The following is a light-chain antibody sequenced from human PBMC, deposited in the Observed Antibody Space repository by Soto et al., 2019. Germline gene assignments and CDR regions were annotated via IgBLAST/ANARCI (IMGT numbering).Light chain of an antibody. CDR1: SSDLGSYNY. V-gene: IGLV2-14*03. CDR3: SSYTGSSTLVV. CDR2: DVS. J-gene: IGLJ2*01. Sequence: QSVLTQPASVSGSPGQSITISCTGTSSDLGSYNYVSWYQQHPGKAPKLMIYDVSSRPSGVSNRFSGSKSGNTASLTISGLQAEDEGDYYCSSYTGSSTLVVFGGGTKLTVL.